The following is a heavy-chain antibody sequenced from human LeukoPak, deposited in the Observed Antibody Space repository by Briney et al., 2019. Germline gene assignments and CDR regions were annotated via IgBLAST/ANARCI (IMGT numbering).Heavy chain of an antibody. J-gene: IGHJ4*02. CDR2: IYYSGST. V-gene: IGHV4-59*01. Sequence: PSETLSLTCTVSGGSISSYYWSWIRQPPGKGLEWIGYIYYSGSTNYNPSLKSRVTISVDTSKNQFSLKLSSVTAADTAVYYCARGSKVYGGSFDYWGQGTLVTVSS. D-gene: IGHD4-23*01. CDR3: ARGSKVYGGSFDY. CDR1: GGSISSYY.